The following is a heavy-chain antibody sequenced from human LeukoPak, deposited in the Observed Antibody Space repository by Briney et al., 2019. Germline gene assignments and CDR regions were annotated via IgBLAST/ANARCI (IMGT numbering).Heavy chain of an antibody. J-gene: IGHJ4*02. CDR3: ARELKGYCSGGSCEYYFDY. Sequence: PSETLSLTCTVSGGSISSYYWSWIRQHPGKGLEWIGYIYYSGSTYYNPSLKSRVTISVDTSKNQFSLKLSSVTAADTAVYYCARELKGYCSGGSCEYYFDYWGQGTLVTVSS. D-gene: IGHD2-15*01. CDR2: IYYSGST. V-gene: IGHV4-59*06. CDR1: GGSISSYY.